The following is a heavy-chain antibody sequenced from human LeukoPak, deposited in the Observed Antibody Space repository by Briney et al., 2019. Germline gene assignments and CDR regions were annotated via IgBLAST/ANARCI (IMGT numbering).Heavy chain of an antibody. CDR2: INHSGST. J-gene: IGHJ4*02. D-gene: IGHD5-12*01. CDR3: ARGSSRDGYNFNY. CDR1: GGSFSGYY. V-gene: IGHV4-34*01. Sequence: KPSETLSLTCAVYGGSFSGYYWSWIRQPPGKGLEWIGEINHSGSTNYNPSLKSRVTISVDTSKNQFSLKLSSVTAADTAVYYCARGSSRDGYNFNYWGQGTLVTVSS.